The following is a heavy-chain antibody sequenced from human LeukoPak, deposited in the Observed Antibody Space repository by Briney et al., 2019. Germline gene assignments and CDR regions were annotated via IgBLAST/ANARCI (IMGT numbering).Heavy chain of an antibody. D-gene: IGHD3-22*01. Sequence: SQTLSLTCTVSGGSISSGDYYWSWIRQPPGKGLEWIGYTYYSGSTYYNPSLKSRVTISVDTSKNQFSLKLNSVTAADTAVYYRARPYYYDSRIDPWGQGTLVTVSS. CDR1: GGSISSGDYY. CDR2: TYYSGST. V-gene: IGHV4-30-4*01. CDR3: ARPYYYDSRIDP. J-gene: IGHJ5*02.